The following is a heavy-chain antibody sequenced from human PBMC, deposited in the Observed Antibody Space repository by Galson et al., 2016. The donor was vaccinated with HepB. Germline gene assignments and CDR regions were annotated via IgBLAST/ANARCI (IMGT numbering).Heavy chain of an antibody. D-gene: IGHD4-11*01. CDR1: GFPTFTNFA. Sequence: SLRLSCAASGFPTFTNFAMSWVRQAPGKGLEWVSTMSGSGRGTFYADSVKGRFTISRDNSKSTLYLEMNSLRAEDTAVYYCAKNRGSDYKNYYMNVWGKGTTVTVSS. J-gene: IGHJ6*03. CDR2: MSGSGRGT. V-gene: IGHV3-23*01. CDR3: AKNRGSDYKNYYMNV.